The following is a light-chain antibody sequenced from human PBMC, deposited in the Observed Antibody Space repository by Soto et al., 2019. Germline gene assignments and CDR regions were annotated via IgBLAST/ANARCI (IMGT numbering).Light chain of an antibody. CDR3: QQYNNWLT. V-gene: IGKV3-15*01. J-gene: IGKJ4*01. Sequence: EIVMTQSPATLSVSPGERATLSCRASQSVSSNLAWYPHKPGQAPRLLIFVASTRAPCIPARFSGSGSGTAFTLTVSSLQSEAFALYYCQQYNNWLTFGGGTKVEIK. CDR2: VAS. CDR1: QSVSSN.